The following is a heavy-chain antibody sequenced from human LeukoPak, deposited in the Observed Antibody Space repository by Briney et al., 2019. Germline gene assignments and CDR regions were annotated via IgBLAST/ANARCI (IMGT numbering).Heavy chain of an antibody. CDR2: IIPIFGTA. D-gene: IGHD5-18*01. V-gene: IGHV1-69*05. CDR3: ARADTAMSRGWFDP. Sequence: SVKVSCKASGYTFTSHYMHWVRQAPGQGLEWMGGIIPIFGTANYAQKFQGRVTITTDESTSTAYMELSSLRSEDTAVYYCARADTAMSRGWFDPWGQGTLVTVSS. J-gene: IGHJ5*02. CDR1: GYTFTSHY.